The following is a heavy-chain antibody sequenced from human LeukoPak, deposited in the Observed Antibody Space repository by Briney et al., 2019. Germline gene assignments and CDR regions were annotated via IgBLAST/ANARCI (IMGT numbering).Heavy chain of an antibody. CDR3: ATGPSGYFFSY. J-gene: IGHJ4*02. CDR2: ISSSGGTI. Sequence: RGSLRLSCAASGFTFSDYYMTWIRQAPGQGPEWISYISSSGGTIFYADSVKGRFTISRDNGKNSLYLQMNSLRAEDTAVYYCATGPSGYFFSYWGQGTLVTVSS. D-gene: IGHD2-8*02. V-gene: IGHV3-11*04. CDR1: GFTFSDYY.